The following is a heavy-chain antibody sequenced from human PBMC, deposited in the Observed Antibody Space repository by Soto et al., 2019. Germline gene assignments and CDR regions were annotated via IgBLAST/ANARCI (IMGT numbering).Heavy chain of an antibody. CDR3: AGDHSRWYGMGV. CDR1: GGSISSYY. J-gene: IGHJ6*01. V-gene: IGHV4-59*01. Sequence: SSETLSLTCTVSGGSISSYYWSWIRQPPGKGLEWIGYIYYSGSTNYNPSLKSRVTISVDTSKNQFSLKLSSVTAADAAVHYCAGDHSRWYGMGVWRKGTTGT. CDR2: IYYSGST. D-gene: IGHD5-12*01.